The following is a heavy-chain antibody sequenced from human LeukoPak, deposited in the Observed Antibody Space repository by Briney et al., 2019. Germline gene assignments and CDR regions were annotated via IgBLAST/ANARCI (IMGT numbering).Heavy chain of an antibody. CDR3: ARASPDFLTMDV. V-gene: IGHV3-33*01. Sequence: GRSLRLSCAASGFTFSSYGMDWVRQAPGKGLEWVAAIWDDGSNKYYADSVKGRFTISRDNSKNTLYLQMNSLTAEDTAVYYCARASPDFLTMDVWGQGTTVTVSS. CDR2: IWDDGSNK. D-gene: IGHD2-21*02. CDR1: GFTFSSYG. J-gene: IGHJ6*02.